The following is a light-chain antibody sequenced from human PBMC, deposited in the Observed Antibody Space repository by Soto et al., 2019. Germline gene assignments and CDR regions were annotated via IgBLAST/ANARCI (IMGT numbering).Light chain of an antibody. CDR3: SAWDDNISGPV. CDR2: RDN. CDR1: SSDIGTNP. J-gene: IGLJ2*01. V-gene: IGLV1-44*01. Sequence: QSVLTHPPSASGTPGQRVAISCSGGSSDIGTNPVNWYLHLPGAAPKLLIYRDNQRPSGVPDRFSGSKSGTSASLTISGLQSEDEADYFCSAWDDNISGPVFGGGTKLTVL.